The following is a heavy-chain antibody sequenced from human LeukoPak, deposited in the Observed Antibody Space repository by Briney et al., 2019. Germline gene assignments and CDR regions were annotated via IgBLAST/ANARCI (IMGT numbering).Heavy chain of an antibody. D-gene: IGHD4-17*01. CDR3: ARDRNGDYGFDY. Sequence: GGSLRLSCAASGFTFSSYGMHWVRQAPGKGLEWVAVISYDGSNKYYADSVKGRLTISRDNSKNTLYLQMNSLRDEDTAVYYCARDRNGDYGFDYWGQGTLVTVSS. V-gene: IGHV3-30*03. CDR2: ISYDGSNK. CDR1: GFTFSSYG. J-gene: IGHJ4*02.